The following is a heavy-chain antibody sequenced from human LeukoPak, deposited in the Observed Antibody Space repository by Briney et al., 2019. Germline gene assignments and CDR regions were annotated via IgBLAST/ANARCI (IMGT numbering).Heavy chain of an antibody. CDR3: AKPLGDAFDI. V-gene: IGHV3-30-3*02. J-gene: IGHJ3*02. Sequence: GGSLRLSCAASGFTFSSYAMHWVRQAPGKGLEWVAVISYDGSNKYYADSVKGRFTISRDNSKNTLYLQMNSLRAEDTAVYYCAKPLGDAFDIWGQGTMVTVSS. D-gene: IGHD7-27*01. CDR1: GFTFSSYA. CDR2: ISYDGSNK.